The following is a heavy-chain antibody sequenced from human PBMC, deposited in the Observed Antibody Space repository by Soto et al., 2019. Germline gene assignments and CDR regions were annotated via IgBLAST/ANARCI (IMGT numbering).Heavy chain of an antibody. V-gene: IGHV3-30-3*01. D-gene: IGHD4-17*01. Sequence: GGSLRLSCAASGFTFSSYAMHWVRQAPGKGLEWVAVISYDGSNKYYADSVKGRFTISRDNSKNTLYLQMNSLRAEDTAVYYCARDAMTTFDYWGQGTLVTVSS. CDR3: ARDAMTTFDY. CDR2: ISYDGSNK. J-gene: IGHJ4*02. CDR1: GFTFSSYA.